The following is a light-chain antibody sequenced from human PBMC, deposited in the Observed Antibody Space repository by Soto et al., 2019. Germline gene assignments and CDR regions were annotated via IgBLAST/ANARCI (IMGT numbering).Light chain of an antibody. CDR3: CSYAGSYPSYV. V-gene: IGLV2-11*01. CDR2: DVS. Sequence: QSVLTQPRSVSGSPGQSVTISCTGTSSDVGGYNYVSWYQQHPGKAPKLMIYDVSKRPSGVPDRFSGSKSGNTASLTISGLQAEDGADYYCCSYAGSYPSYVFGTGTKVTVL. J-gene: IGLJ1*01. CDR1: SSDVGGYNY.